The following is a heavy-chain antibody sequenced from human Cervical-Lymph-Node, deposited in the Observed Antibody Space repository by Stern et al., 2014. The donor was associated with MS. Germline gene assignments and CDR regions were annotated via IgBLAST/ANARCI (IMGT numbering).Heavy chain of an antibody. CDR2: IYYSGST. J-gene: IGHJ4*02. CDR1: GGSISSGGYY. Sequence: VQLVESGPGLVKPSQTLSLTCTVSGGSISSGGYYWSWIRQHPGKGLEWIGYIYYSGSTYYNPSLKSRVTISVDTSKNQFSLKLSSVTAADTAVYYCARENQCSGGSCYPIFDYWGQGTLVTVSS. CDR3: ARENQCSGGSCYPIFDY. D-gene: IGHD2-15*01. V-gene: IGHV4-31*03.